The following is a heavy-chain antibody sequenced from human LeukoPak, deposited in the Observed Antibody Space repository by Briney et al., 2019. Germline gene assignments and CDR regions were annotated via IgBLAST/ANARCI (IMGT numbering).Heavy chain of an antibody. V-gene: IGHV1-18*01. CDR1: GYTFTSYG. CDR2: ISAYNGNT. D-gene: IGHD3-22*01. Sequence: ASVKVSCKASGYTFTSYGISWVRQAPGQGLEWMGWISAYNGNTNYAQKLQGRVTMTTDTSTSTAYMELRSLRSDDTAVYYCARSRDSSRSLGKNDYWGQGTLVTVSS. J-gene: IGHJ4*02. CDR3: ARSRDSSRSLGKNDY.